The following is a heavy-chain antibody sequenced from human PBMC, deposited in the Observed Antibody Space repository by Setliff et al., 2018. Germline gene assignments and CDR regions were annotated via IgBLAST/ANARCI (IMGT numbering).Heavy chain of an antibody. CDR2: ISAYNGNT. D-gene: IGHD6-13*01. CDR1: GYTFTSYA. J-gene: IGHJ4*02. V-gene: IGHV1-3*01. CDR3: ARDREAAADY. Sequence: ASVKVSCKASGYTFTSYAMHWVRQAPGQRLEWMGWISAYNGNTNYAQKLQGRVTITRDTSESTAYMELSSLRSEDTAVYYCARDREAAADYWGQGTLVTVSS.